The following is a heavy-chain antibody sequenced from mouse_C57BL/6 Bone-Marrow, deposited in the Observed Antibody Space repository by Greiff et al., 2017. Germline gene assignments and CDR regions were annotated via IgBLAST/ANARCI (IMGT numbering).Heavy chain of an antibody. D-gene: IGHD2-2*01. CDR2: IYPGDGDT. CDR3: ARLRVTTRYFDV. J-gene: IGHJ1*03. V-gene: IGHV1-80*01. Sequence: QVQLQQSGAELVKPGASVKISCKASGYAFSSYWMNWVKQRPGKGLEWIGQIYPGDGDTNYNGKFKGKATLTADKSSSTAYMQLSSLTSEDSAVYFCARLRVTTRYFDVWGTGTTATVSS. CDR1: GYAFSSYW.